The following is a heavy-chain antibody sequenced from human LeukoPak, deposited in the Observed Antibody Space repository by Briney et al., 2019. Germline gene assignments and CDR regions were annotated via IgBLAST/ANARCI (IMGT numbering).Heavy chain of an antibody. J-gene: IGHJ4*02. CDR1: GGSISSNY. D-gene: IGHD3-22*01. V-gene: IGHV4-59*01. CDR3: ARVGDYYDSRDGWGAFDY. Sequence: KASETLSLTCTVSGGSISSNYWSWIRQPPGKGLEWIGYIYYSGSTNYNPSLKSRVTISVDTSKNQFSLKLSSVTAADTAVYYCARVGDYYDSRDGWGAFDYWGQGTLVTVSS. CDR2: IYYSGST.